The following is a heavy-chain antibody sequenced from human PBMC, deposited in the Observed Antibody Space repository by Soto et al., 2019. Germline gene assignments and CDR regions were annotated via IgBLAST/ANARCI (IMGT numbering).Heavy chain of an antibody. J-gene: IGHJ4*02. CDR2: IFPGDSDT. D-gene: IGHD4-17*01. V-gene: IGHV5-51*01. CDR3: ARQPLDDGDYDGLDY. CDR1: GYSFTNNW. Sequence: PGESLKISCKASGYSFTNNWIAWVRQMPGKGLEWMGMIFPGDSDTRYSPSSQGQVILSVDKSVSTAYLQWSSLKASDTAMYYCARQPLDDGDYDGLDYWGRGT.